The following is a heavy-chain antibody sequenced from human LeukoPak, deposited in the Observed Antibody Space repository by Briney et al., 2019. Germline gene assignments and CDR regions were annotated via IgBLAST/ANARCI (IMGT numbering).Heavy chain of an antibody. Sequence: GGSLRLSCAASGFTFSSYWVSWVRQAPGKGLEWVANIKQDGSEKYYVDSVKGRFTISRDNAKNSLYLQMNSLRAEDTAVYYCARDGHDYIWGSYLNWGQGTLVTVSS. CDR2: IKQDGSEK. J-gene: IGHJ4*02. CDR1: GFTFSSYW. D-gene: IGHD3-16*02. V-gene: IGHV3-7*01. CDR3: ARDGHDYIWGSYLN.